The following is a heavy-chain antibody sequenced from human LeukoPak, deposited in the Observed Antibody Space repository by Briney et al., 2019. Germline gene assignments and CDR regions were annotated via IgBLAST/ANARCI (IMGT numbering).Heavy chain of an antibody. Sequence: GGSLRLSCAASGFTFSSYAMSWVRQAPGKGLEWVSVISGSGDSTYYADSVKGRFTISRDNSKNTLYLQMNSLRAEDTAVYYCAKGDTLAAAGNPRYFDYWGQGTLVTVSS. CDR1: GFTFSSYA. J-gene: IGHJ4*02. V-gene: IGHV3-23*01. CDR3: AKGDTLAAAGNPRYFDY. CDR2: ISGSGDST. D-gene: IGHD6-13*01.